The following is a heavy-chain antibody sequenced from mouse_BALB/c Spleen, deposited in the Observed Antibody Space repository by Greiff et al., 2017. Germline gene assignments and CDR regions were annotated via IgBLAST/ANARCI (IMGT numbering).Heavy chain of an antibody. J-gene: IGHJ4*01. CDR1: GFNIKDYY. V-gene: IGHV14-4*02. Sequence: VHVKQSGAELVRPGASVKLSCTASGFNIKDYYMHWVKQRPEQGLEWIGWIDPENGDTEYAPKFQGKATMTADTSSNTAYLQLSSLTSEDTAVYYCSACKYDLPYYAMDYWGQGTSVTVSS. D-gene: IGHD2-3*01. CDR3: SACKYDLPYYAMDY. CDR2: IDPENGDT.